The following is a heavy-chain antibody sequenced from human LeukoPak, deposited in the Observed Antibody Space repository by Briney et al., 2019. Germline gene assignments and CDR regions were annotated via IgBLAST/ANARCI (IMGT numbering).Heavy chain of an antibody. CDR1: GGTISNYY. V-gene: IGHV4-59*08. CDR2: IHYSGNT. Sequence: SETLSLTCTVSGGTISNYYWNWIRQPPGKGLERVGYIHYSGNTKYNSSLKSRATTSVDTSKSQFSLKLSSVIAADTAVYYCARWYSSGWAFDYWGQGTLVTVSS. D-gene: IGHD6-19*01. J-gene: IGHJ4*02. CDR3: ARWYSSGWAFDY.